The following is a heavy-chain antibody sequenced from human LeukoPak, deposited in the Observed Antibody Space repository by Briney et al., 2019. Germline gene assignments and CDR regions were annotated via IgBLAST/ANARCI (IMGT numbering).Heavy chain of an antibody. CDR2: INPYNDDT. CDR3: ARHLYFYGSGSSAFGF. CDR1: GYTSTSYD. D-gene: IGHD3-10*01. V-gene: IGHV1-18*01. J-gene: IGHJ4*02. Sequence: ASVKVSCKASGYTSTSYDFSWVRQAPGQGLEWIGRINPYNDDTRFAQMFQGRVTLTTDTSASTVYMELRSLRSDDTAIYYCARHLYFYGSGSSAFGFWGQGTPVTVSS.